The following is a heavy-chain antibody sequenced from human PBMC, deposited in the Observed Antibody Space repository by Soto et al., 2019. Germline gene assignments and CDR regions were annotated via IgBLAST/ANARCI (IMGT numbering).Heavy chain of an antibody. CDR3: ARGGSTACSNGVCSFFYNHDMDV. V-gene: IGHV1-2*04. CDR2: INPKSGGT. D-gene: IGHD2-8*01. Sequence: ASVKVSCKASGYSFTDYHIHWVRQAPGQGLEWLGRINPKSGGTSTAQKFQGWVTMTTDTSISTASMELTRRTSDDTAIYYCARGGSTACSNGVCSFFYNHDMDVWGQGTTVTVSS. CDR1: GYSFTDYH. J-gene: IGHJ6*02.